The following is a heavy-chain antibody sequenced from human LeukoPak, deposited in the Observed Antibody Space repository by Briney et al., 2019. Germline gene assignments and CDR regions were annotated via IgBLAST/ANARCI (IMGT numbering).Heavy chain of an antibody. V-gene: IGHV3-21*01. D-gene: IGHD3-22*01. CDR2: ISSSSSYI. Sequence: GGSLRLSCAASRFTFSSYSMNWVRQAPGKGLEWVSAISSSSSYIYYADSVKGRFTISRDNAKNSLYLQMNSLRSEDTAVYYCARSSVPLAFDIWGQGTMVTVSS. J-gene: IGHJ3*02. CDR3: ARSSVPLAFDI. CDR1: RFTFSSYS.